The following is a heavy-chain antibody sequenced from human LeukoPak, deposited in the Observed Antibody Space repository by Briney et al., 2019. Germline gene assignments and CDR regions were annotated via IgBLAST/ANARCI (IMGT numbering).Heavy chain of an antibody. CDR3: ARAYYDILTARGWFDP. CDR1: GFTFSDYY. J-gene: IGHJ5*02. D-gene: IGHD3-9*01. Sequence: PGGSLRLSCAASGFTFSDYYMSWIRQAPGKGLEWVSYISSSGSTIYYADSVKGRFTISRDNAKNSLYLQMNSLRAEDTAVYYCARAYYDILTARGWFDPWGQGTLVTVSS. V-gene: IGHV3-11*01. CDR2: ISSSGSTI.